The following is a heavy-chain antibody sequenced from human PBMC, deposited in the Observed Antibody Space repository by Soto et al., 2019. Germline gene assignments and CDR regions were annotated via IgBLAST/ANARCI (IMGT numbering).Heavy chain of an antibody. CDR3: ARGFPSIVVVVAATGRNYYGMDV. CDR2: ISAYNGNT. D-gene: IGHD2-15*01. CDR1: GYTFTSYG. J-gene: IGHJ6*02. Sequence: ASVKVSCKDSGYTFTSYGISWVRQAPGQGLDWMGWISAYNGNTNYAQKLQGRVTMTTDTSTSTAYMELRSLRSDDTAVYYCARGFPSIVVVVAATGRNYYGMDVLGQGTTVTVSS. V-gene: IGHV1-18*04.